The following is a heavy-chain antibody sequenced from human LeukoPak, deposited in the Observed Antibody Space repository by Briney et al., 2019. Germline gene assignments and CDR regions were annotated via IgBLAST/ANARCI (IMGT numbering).Heavy chain of an antibody. Sequence: SETLSLTCTVSGASISNYYWTWIRQPPGKGLEWIGYIYYSGSTNYRPSLKSRVTISVDTSKHQVSLRLRSVTAADTAVYYCARGLRNRSSGTRFDVFDIWGQGTMVTVSS. J-gene: IGHJ3*02. CDR3: ARGLRNRSSGTRFDVFDI. D-gene: IGHD6-6*01. V-gene: IGHV4-59*01. CDR2: IYYSGST. CDR1: GASISNYY.